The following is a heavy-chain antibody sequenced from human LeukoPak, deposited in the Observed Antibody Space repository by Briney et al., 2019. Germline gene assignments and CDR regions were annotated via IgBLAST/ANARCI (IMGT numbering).Heavy chain of an antibody. V-gene: IGHV3-21*01. CDR1: GFTFSSYS. D-gene: IGHD5-12*01. CDR2: ISSSSSYI. J-gene: IGHJ4*02. Sequence: GGSLRLSCAASGFTFSSYSMNWVRQAPGKGLEWVSSISSSSSYIYYADSVKGRFTISRDNAKNSLYLQMNSLRAEDTAVYYCARGLYGGYGFLDWGQGTLVTVSS. CDR3: ARGLYGGYGFLD.